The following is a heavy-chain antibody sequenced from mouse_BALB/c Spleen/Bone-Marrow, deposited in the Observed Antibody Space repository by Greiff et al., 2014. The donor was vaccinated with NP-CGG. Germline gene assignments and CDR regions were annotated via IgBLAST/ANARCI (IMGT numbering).Heavy chain of an antibody. CDR2: IDPANGNT. CDR1: GFNIKDTY. CDR3: ATMITDWYFDV. Sequence: VQLKESGAELVKPGASVKLSCTASGFNIKDTYMHWVKQRPEQGLEWIGRIDPANGNTKYDPKFQGKATITADTSSNTAYLQLSSLTSEDTAAYYCATMITDWYFDVWGAGTTVTVSS. J-gene: IGHJ1*01. D-gene: IGHD2-4*01. V-gene: IGHV14-3*02.